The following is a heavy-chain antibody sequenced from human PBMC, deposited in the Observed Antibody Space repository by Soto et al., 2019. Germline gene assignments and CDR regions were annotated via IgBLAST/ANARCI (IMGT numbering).Heavy chain of an antibody. V-gene: IGHV1-69*12. Sequence: QVQLVQSGAEVKKPGSSVKVSCKASGGAFSDYAFSWVRQAPGQGLEWLGGIMPIFRAPDYAQKFQGRVTITAEEFTRTAYMEMNSLRSEDTAVYYCASWLKGPDIGNYYYGMAVWGQGTTVTVS. D-gene: IGHD2-15*01. CDR1: GGAFSDYA. CDR3: ASWLKGPDIGNYYYGMAV. CDR2: IMPIFRAP. J-gene: IGHJ6*02.